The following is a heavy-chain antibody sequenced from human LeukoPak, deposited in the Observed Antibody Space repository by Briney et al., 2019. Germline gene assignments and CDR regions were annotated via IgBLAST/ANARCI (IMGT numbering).Heavy chain of an antibody. CDR3: AKGKKGEIYDSSGYFSQDFDY. V-gene: IGHV3-23*01. CDR2: ISAGTRST. J-gene: IGHJ4*02. D-gene: IGHD3-22*01. Sequence: PGGSLRLSCAASGFTFSNYAMSWVRQAPGKGLEWVSTISAGTRSTYYADSVKGRFTISRDNSKNTLYLQMNSLNAEDTAVFYCAKGKKGEIYDSSGYFSQDFDYWGQGTLVTVSS. CDR1: GFTFSNYA.